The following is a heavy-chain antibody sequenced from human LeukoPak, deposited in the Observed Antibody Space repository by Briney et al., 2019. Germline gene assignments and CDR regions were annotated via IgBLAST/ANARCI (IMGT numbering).Heavy chain of an antibody. Sequence: GASVKVSCKASGYTFTSYGISWVRQAPGQGLEWMGWISAYNGNTNYAQKFQGRVTMTRDTSISTAYMELTSLTSEDTAVYYCARNLNGLDPWGQGTLVTVSS. CDR1: GYTFTSYG. V-gene: IGHV1-18*01. CDR2: ISAYNGNT. D-gene: IGHD1-7*01. CDR3: ARNLNGLDP. J-gene: IGHJ5*02.